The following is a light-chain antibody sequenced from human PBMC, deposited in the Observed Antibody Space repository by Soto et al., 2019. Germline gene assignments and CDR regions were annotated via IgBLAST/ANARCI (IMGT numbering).Light chain of an antibody. CDR1: RSNIGTGYD. CDR3: QSYDSSLSGYV. J-gene: IGLJ1*01. Sequence: QTVVTQPPSVSGAPGQRVTISCTGSRSNIGTGYDVQWYQQLPGTAPKLLIYGNTKRPLGVPARFSGSKSGTSASLAISGLQAEDEAEYHCQSYDSSLSGYVFGTGTKLTVL. CDR2: GNT. V-gene: IGLV1-40*01.